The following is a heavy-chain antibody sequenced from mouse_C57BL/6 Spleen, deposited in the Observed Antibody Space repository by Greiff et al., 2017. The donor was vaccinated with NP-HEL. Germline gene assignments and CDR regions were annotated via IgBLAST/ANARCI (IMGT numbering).Heavy chain of an antibody. CDR1: GYSITSGYY. Sequence: DVQLQESGPGLVNPSQSLSLTCSVTGYSITSGYYWNWIRQFPGNKLEWMGYISYDGSNNYNPSLKNRISITRDTSKNQFFLKLNSVTTEDTATYDCARDGNYYGSSYEAMDYWGQGTSVTVSS. CDR3: ARDGNYYGSSYEAMDY. D-gene: IGHD1-1*01. CDR2: ISYDGSN. V-gene: IGHV3-6*01. J-gene: IGHJ4*01.